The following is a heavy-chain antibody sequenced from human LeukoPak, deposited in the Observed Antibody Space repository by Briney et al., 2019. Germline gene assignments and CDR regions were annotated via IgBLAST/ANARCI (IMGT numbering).Heavy chain of an antibody. CDR1: GFTFSSYA. CDR2: ISSNGGST. J-gene: IGHJ4*02. CDR3: ARDHFDY. Sequence: GGSLRLSCAAAGFTFSSYAMHWVRQAPGKGREYVSAISSNGGSTYYANSVKGRFTISRDNSKNTLYLQMGRLRAEDMAVYYCARDHFDYWGQGTLVTVSS. V-gene: IGHV3-64*01.